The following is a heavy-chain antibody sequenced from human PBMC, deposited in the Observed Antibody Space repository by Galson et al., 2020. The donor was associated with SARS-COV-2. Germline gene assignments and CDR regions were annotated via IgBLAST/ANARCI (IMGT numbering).Heavy chain of an antibody. CDR1: GYSISSGYY. CDR2: IYHSGST. D-gene: IGHD2-15*01. Sequence: SETLSLTCAVSGYSISSGYYWGWIRQPPGKGLEWIGSIYHSGSTYYNPSLNSRVTISVDTSKNQVSLKLSSVTAADTAVYYCARDFLACSGGSCYFFGQEDWGWFDPWGQGTLVTVSS. CDR3: ARDFLACSGGSCYFFGQEDWGWFDP. J-gene: IGHJ5*02. V-gene: IGHV4-38-2*02.